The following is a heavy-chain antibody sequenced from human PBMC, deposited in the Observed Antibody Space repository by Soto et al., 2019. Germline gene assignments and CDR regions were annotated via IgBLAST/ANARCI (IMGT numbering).Heavy chain of an antibody. CDR2: ISSSGSTI. V-gene: IGHV3-48*03. CDR3: ARGQYSSGGGYFDY. J-gene: IGHJ4*02. CDR1: GFTFSSYE. Sequence: EVQLVESGGGLVQPGGSLRLSCAASGFTFSSYEMNWVRQAPGKGLEWVSYISSSGSTIYYADSVKGRFTISRDNAKNSLYRQRNGLRAEDTVVYYWARGQYSSGGGYFDYWGQETLVTVSS. D-gene: IGHD6-19*01.